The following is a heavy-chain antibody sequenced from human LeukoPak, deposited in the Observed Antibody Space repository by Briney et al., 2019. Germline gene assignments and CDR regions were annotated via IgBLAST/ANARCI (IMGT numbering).Heavy chain of an antibody. J-gene: IGHJ5*02. CDR3: ARGWQDIVVVPAAENWFDP. Sequence: ASVKVSCKASGYTFTGYYMHWVRQAPGQGLEWMGWINPNSGDTNYGQKFQGRVTMTRDTSISTAYMELSRLRSDDTAVYYCARGWQDIVVVPAAENWFDPWAREPWSPSPQ. CDR2: INPNSGDT. V-gene: IGHV1-2*02. D-gene: IGHD2-2*01. CDR1: GYTFTGYY.